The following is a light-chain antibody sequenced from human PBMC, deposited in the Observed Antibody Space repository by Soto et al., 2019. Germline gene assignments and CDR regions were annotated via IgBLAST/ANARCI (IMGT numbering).Light chain of an antibody. V-gene: IGKV3-15*01. CDR3: QQYNYWPPYT. CDR2: GAS. J-gene: IGKJ2*01. Sequence: EIVMTQSPATLSVSPGERATLSCRASQSVSSNLAWYQQKPGQAPRLLIYGASTRATGIPARSSGSGSGTEFTLTISSLQSEDFPVYYWQQYNYWPPYTFGQGTKLEIK. CDR1: QSVSSN.